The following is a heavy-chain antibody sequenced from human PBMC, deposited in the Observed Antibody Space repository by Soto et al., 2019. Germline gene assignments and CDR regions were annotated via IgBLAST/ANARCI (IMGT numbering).Heavy chain of an antibody. D-gene: IGHD5-12*01. Sequence: PGGSLRLSCAASGFTFKSAWMNWVRQAPGKGLEWVSAISGSGGSTYYADSVKGRFTISRDNSKNTLYLQMNSLRAEDTAVYYCAKAVPDVDIVATNGFDYWGQGTLVTVSS. CDR2: ISGSGGST. J-gene: IGHJ4*02. V-gene: IGHV3-23*01. CDR3: AKAVPDVDIVATNGFDY. CDR1: GFTFKSAW.